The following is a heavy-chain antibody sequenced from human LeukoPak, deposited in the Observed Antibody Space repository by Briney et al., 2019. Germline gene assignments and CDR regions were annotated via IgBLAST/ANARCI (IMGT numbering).Heavy chain of an antibody. V-gene: IGHV4-31*03. D-gene: IGHD3-22*01. CDR2: INHSGST. CDR1: GGSISSGAAD. J-gene: IGHJ2*01. Sequence: SQTLSLTCTVSGGSISSGAADWGWIRQHPKRGLEWVGYINHSGSTYYNPSLRSRVTMSVDTSKNQFSLKLSSVTAADSAVYYCARAARQGFTMIVVPFFYFDLWGRGTLVTVSS. CDR3: ARAARQGFTMIVVPFFYFDL.